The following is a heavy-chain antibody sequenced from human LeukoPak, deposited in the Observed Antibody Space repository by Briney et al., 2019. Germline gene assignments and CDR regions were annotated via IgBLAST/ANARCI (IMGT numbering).Heavy chain of an antibody. CDR2: IKKDGSET. D-gene: IGHD1-14*01. J-gene: IGHJ5*02. CDR1: GLTFSNSW. V-gene: IGHV3-7*01. CDR3: LQYNSENT. Sequence: GGSLRLSCVASGLTFSNSWMTWVRQAPGKGLEWVANIKKDGSETYYVDSVRGRFTVSRDNDKNSLYLEMNSPRDEDTAVYYCLQYNSENTWGQGTLVTVSS.